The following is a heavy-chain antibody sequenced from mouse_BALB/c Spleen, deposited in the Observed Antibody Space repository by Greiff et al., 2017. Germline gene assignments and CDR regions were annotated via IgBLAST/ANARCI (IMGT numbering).Heavy chain of an antibody. CDR3: ARRAHYYGPFAY. Sequence: EVQGVESGGGLVKPGGSLKLSCAASGFAFSSYDMSWVRQTPEKRLEWVAYISSGGGSTYYPDTVKGRFTISRDNAKNTLYLQMSSLKSEDTAMYCCARRAHYYGPFAYWGQGTLVTVSA. CDR1: GFAFSSYD. CDR2: ISSGGGST. J-gene: IGHJ3*01. V-gene: IGHV5-12-1*01. D-gene: IGHD1-2*01.